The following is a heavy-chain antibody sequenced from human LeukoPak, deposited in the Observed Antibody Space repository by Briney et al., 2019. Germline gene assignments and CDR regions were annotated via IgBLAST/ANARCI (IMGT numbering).Heavy chain of an antibody. CDR2: INPNSGGT. CDR3: ARVSCSGGSCYEVDY. V-gene: IGHV1-2*04. D-gene: IGHD2-15*01. Sequence: ASVKVSCKASGYTFTGYYMHWVRQAPGQGLEWMGWINPNSGGTNYAQKFQGWVTMTRDTSISTAYMELSRLRSDDTAVYYCARVSCSGGSCYEVDYWGQGTLVTVSS. CDR1: GYTFTGYY. J-gene: IGHJ4*02.